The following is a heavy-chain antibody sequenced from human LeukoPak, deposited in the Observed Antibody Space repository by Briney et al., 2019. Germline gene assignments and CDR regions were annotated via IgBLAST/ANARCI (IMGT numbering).Heavy chain of an antibody. CDR3: ARDMDSSSFVES. CDR1: GYSISSGYY. J-gene: IGHJ4*02. D-gene: IGHD6-6*01. CDR2: VYHTGRT. Sequence: PSETLSHTCTVSGYSISSGYYWGWIRQPPGKGLDWIGSVYHTGRTYYNPSLKSRVTISVDTSKNQFSLKLDSVTAADSAVYYCARDMDSSSFVESWGQGTLVTVSS. V-gene: IGHV4-38-2*02.